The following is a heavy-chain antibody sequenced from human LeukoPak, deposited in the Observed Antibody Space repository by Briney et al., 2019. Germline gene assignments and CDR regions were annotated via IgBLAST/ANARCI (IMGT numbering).Heavy chain of an antibody. V-gene: IGHV4-61*01. Sequence: SETLSLTCTVSGGSISRSRYYWSWIRQPPGKGLEWIGYIYYSGSTNYNPSLKSRVTISVDTSKNQFSLKLSSVTAADTAVYYCARGATVTTFDAFDIWGQGTMVTVSS. J-gene: IGHJ3*02. CDR1: GGSISRSRYY. D-gene: IGHD4-17*01. CDR2: IYYSGST. CDR3: ARGATVTTFDAFDI.